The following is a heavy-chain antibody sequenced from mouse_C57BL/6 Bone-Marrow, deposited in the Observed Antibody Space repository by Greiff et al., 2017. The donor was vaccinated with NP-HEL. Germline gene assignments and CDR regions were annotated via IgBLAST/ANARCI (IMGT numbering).Heavy chain of an antibody. V-gene: IGHV2-2*01. CDR1: GFSLTSYG. Sequence: QVQLKESGPGLVQPSQSLSITCTVSGFSLTSYGVHWVRQSPGKGLEWLGVIWSGGSTDYNAAFISRLSISKDNSKSQVFFKMNSLQADDTAIYYCASPTGTRDAMDYWGQGTSVTVSS. D-gene: IGHD4-1*02. CDR2: IWSGGST. J-gene: IGHJ4*01. CDR3: ASPTGTRDAMDY.